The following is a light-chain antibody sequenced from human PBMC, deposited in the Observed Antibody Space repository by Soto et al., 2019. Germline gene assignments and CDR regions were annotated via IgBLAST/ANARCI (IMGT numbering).Light chain of an antibody. CDR2: EVN. V-gene: IGLV2-8*01. CDR3: SSYSGSNNLV. CDR1: SSDVGGYNL. Sequence: QSVLTQSPSASGSPGQSVTISCTGTSSDVGGYNLVSWYQQHSGKAPKLMIYEVNKRLSGVPDRFSGSKSGYTASLTVSGLQAEDEADYFCSSYSGSNNLVFGGGTKLTVL. J-gene: IGLJ2*01.